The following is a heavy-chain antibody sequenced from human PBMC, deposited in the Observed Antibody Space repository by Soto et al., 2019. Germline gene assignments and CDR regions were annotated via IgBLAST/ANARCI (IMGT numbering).Heavy chain of an antibody. Sequence: VQLVQSGAEVKKPGASVRVSCKASGYTFNDYGISWVRQAPGQGLEWMGWIGPYEGVTNHAQTFQGRVTMTVDTSTTTADMKLRILRSDDTDLYYCARRYCSVGSCYTCWHFDLWGPGTLVTLTA. D-gene: IGHD2-15*01. CDR1: GYTFNDYG. J-gene: IGHJ2*01. CDR3: ARRYCSVGSCYTCWHFDL. V-gene: IGHV1-18*01. CDR2: IGPYEGVT.